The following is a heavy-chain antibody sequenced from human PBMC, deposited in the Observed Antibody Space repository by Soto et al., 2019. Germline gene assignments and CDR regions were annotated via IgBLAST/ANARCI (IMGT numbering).Heavy chain of an antibody. Sequence: PTLVNPTQTLTLTCSFSGFSLSTSGMTVFWIRQPPGKALEGLALIDWDDDRYYSTSLKTRLTISKDTSKSQVVLTMTNMDPEDTATYYCARGSIEGSYWYLHLWGRGTLVTVSS. CDR2: IDWDDDR. D-gene: IGHD3-10*01. CDR3: ARGSIEGSYWYLHL. V-gene: IGHV2-70*01. J-gene: IGHJ2*01. CDR1: GFSLSTSGMT.